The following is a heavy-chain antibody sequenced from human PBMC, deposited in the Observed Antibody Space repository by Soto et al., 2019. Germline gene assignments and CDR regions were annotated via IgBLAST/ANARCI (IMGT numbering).Heavy chain of an antibody. Sequence: GGSMRLSCAAAGLKCIDYGMSWISQTPGKGLEWVSSISSSGSTTYYADSVKGRFTISRDNAKNSLYLQMNSLSAEDTAIYFCAREFAYSSGWSLPYFDYWGQGTLVTAPQ. V-gene: IGHV3-11*01. J-gene: IGHJ4*02. CDR2: ISSSGSTT. CDR3: AREFAYSSGWSLPYFDY. D-gene: IGHD6-19*01. CDR1: GLKCIDYG.